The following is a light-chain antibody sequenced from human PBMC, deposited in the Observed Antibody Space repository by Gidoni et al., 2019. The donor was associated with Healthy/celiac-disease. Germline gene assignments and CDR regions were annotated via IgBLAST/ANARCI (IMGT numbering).Light chain of an antibody. CDR3: SSYTSSSTHVV. J-gene: IGLJ2*01. CDR1: SSDVGGYNY. CDR2: DVS. V-gene: IGLV2-14*01. Sequence: QSALTQPASVSGSPGQSITISCTGTSSDVGGYNYVSWYKQHPGKAPKLMIYDVSYRPSWVSNRFSGSKSGNTASLTISGLQAEDEADYYCSSYTSSSTHVVFGGGTKLTVL.